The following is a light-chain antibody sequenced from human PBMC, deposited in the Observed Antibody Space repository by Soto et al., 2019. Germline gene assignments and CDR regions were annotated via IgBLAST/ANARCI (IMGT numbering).Light chain of an antibody. Sequence: QSVLSQPASVSGSPGQSITISCTGSSSDVGSYNLVSWYQQHPGKAPKLMISEVSRRPSGVSNRFSASKSGNTASLTISGLQAEDEADYYCCSYAGSSNAVFGGGTQLTVL. CDR2: EVS. CDR1: SSDVGSYNL. V-gene: IGLV2-23*02. CDR3: CSYAGSSNAV. J-gene: IGLJ2*01.